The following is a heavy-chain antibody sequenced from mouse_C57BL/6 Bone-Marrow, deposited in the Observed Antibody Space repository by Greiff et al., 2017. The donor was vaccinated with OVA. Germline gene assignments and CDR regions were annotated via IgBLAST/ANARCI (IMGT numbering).Heavy chain of an antibody. J-gene: IGHJ3*01. CDR2: VYPYTGGT. D-gene: IGHD2-10*01. CDR1: GFTFTDYY. CDR3: ASTSPYPRGFAY. Sequence: EVQLQQSGPVLVKPGPSVKISCKASGFTFTDYYMHWVKQSHGKSLEWIGLVYPYTGGTSYNQKFKGKATLTVATSSSPAYMEINSLTSEDSAVYYCASTSPYPRGFAYWGQGTLVTVSA. V-gene: IGHV1-36*01.